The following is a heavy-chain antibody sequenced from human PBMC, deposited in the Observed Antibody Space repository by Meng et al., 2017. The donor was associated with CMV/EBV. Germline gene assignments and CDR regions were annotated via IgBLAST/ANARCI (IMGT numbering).Heavy chain of an antibody. CDR1: GYTFTGYY. Sequence: ASVKVSCKASGYTFTGYYMHWVRQAPGQGLEWMGWINPNSGGTNYAQKFQGRVTMTRDTSISTAYMELSRLRSDDTAVYYCARDLHDCCSTSCYRYYYYYYGMDVWGQGTTVTVSS. J-gene: IGHJ6*02. D-gene: IGHD2-2*01. CDR3: ARDLHDCCSTSCYRYYYYYYGMDV. CDR2: INPNSGGT. V-gene: IGHV1-2*02.